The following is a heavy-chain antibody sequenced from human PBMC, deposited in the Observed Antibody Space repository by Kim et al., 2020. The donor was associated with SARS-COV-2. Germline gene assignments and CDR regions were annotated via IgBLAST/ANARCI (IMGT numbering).Heavy chain of an antibody. CDR3: ARGDGTVYIGPWDI. Sequence: AQKFQGRVTITADESTSTAYMELSSLRSEDTAVYYCARGDGTVYIGPWDIWGQGTMVTVSS. V-gene: IGHV1-69*01. J-gene: IGHJ3*02. D-gene: IGHD4-4*01.